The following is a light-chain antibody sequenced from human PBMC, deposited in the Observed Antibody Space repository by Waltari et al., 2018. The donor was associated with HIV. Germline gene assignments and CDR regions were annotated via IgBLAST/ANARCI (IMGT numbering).Light chain of an antibody. J-gene: IGLJ3*02. CDR1: NSDLGSSDL. Sequence: QSALPQTASVSGSRGQALPISYTRTNSDLGSSDLVSWYQQHPGAAPKLIIYEVSYRPSGVSDRFSGSKSINVASLTISGLQADDEADYYCCSYTSAATWVFGGGTKVTVL. CDR3: CSYTSAATWV. CDR2: EVS. V-gene: IGLV2-14*01.